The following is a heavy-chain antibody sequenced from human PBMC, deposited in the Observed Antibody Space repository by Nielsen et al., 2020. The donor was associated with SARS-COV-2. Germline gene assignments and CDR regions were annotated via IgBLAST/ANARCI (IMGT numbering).Heavy chain of an antibody. CDR3: AKDQGTAMEGGDY. V-gene: IGHV3-9*01. Sequence: GGSLRLSCAASGFTFDDYAMHWVRQAPGKGLEWVSGISWNSGSIGYADSVKGRFTISRDNSKNTLYLQMNSLRAEDTAVYYCAKDQGTAMEGGDYWGQGTLVTVSS. CDR1: GFTFDDYA. J-gene: IGHJ4*02. CDR2: ISWNSGSI. D-gene: IGHD5-18*01.